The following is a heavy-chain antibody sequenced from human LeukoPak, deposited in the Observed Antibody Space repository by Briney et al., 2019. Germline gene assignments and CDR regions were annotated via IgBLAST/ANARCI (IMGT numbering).Heavy chain of an antibody. CDR3: AKASGGTYYYYMDV. CDR1: GFTFDDYA. CDR2: INWNRRNI. V-gene: IGHV3-9*01. Sequence: GGSLRLSCAASGFTFDDYAMHWVRQAPGKGLEWVSCINWNRRNIGYADSVKGRFTISRDNAKNSLYLQMNSLRAEDTALYYCAKASGGTYYYYMDVWGKGTTVTVSS. J-gene: IGHJ6*03. D-gene: IGHD3-3*01.